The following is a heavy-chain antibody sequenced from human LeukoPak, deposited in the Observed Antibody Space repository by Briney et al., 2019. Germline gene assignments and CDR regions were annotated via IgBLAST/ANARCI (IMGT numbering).Heavy chain of an antibody. CDR3: TRGFYYYDSSTFDY. J-gene: IGHJ4*02. CDR1: GFTFGDYA. D-gene: IGHD3-22*01. Sequence: GRSLRLSCTASGFTFGDYAMSWVRQAPGKGLEWVGFIRSKAYGGTTEYAASVKGRFTISRDDSKSIAYLQMNSLKTEDTAVYYCTRGFYYYDSSTFDYRGQGTLVTVSS. V-gene: IGHV3-49*04. CDR2: IRSKAYGGTT.